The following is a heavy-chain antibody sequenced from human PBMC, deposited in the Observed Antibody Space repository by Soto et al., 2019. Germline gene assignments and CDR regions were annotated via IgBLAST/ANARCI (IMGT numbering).Heavy chain of an antibody. CDR3: AHKPRYYDSSGYQVFDY. CDR2: IYWNDDK. CDR1: GCSLSTRGVG. D-gene: IGHD3-22*01. Sequence: SGPTLVNTTQALTLTFTFCGCSLSTRGVGVGWIRQPPGKALEWLALIYWNDDKRYSPSLKSRLTITKDTSKNQVVLTMTNMDPVDTATYYCAHKPRYYDSSGYQVFDYWGQGTLVTVSS. J-gene: IGHJ4*02. V-gene: IGHV2-5*01.